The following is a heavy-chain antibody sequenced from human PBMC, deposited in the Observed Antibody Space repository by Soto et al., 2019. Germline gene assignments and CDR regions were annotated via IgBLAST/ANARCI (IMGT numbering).Heavy chain of an antibody. V-gene: IGHV3-23*01. CDR3: AKTRLYDNKDYHRDGFDV. CDR1: GFSFWTYS. Sequence: EVKLLESGGGLVQPGGSLRLSCAASGFSFWTYSMSLVRQAPGKGLEWVSGISGDGSATYYTDSLKGRFTVSRDNSKDTLFLQMNTLRVEDTDVYYCAKTRLYDNKDYHRDGFDVWGPGTVVTVS. J-gene: IGHJ3*01. CDR2: ISGDGSAT. D-gene: IGHD2-2*02.